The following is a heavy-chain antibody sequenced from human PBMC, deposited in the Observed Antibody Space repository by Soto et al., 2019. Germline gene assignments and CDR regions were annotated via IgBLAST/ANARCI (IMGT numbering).Heavy chain of an antibody. CDR2: INPNSGGT. J-gene: IGHJ3*02. D-gene: IGHD1-26*01. V-gene: IGHV1-2*04. Sequence: GASVKVSCKASGYTFTGYYMHWVRQAPGQGLEWMGWINPNSGGTNYAQKFQGWVTMTRDTSISTAYMELSRLRSDDTAVYYCARDRATYSGSHGYAFDIWGQGTMVTVSS. CDR1: GYTFTGYY. CDR3: ARDRATYSGSHGYAFDI.